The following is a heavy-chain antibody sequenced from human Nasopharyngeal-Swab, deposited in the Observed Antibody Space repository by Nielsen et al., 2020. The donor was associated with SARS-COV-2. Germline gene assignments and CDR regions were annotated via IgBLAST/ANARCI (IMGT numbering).Heavy chain of an antibody. D-gene: IGHD3-10*01. J-gene: IGHJ4*02. CDR3: ARANTMVRGVIDY. CDR1: GGSISSGGYY. CDR2: IYYSGST. V-gene: IGHV4-31*03. Sequence: SETLSLTCTVSGGSISSGGYYWSWIRQHPGKGLEWIGYIYYSGSTYYNPSLKSRVTISVDTSKNQFSLKLNSVTAADTAVYYCARANTMVRGVIDYWGQGTLVTVSS.